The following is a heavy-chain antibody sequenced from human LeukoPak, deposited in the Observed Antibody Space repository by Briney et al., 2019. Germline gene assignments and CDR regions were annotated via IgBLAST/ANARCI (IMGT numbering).Heavy chain of an antibody. D-gene: IGHD2-21*01. CDR3: ARDYSDQTNLVWFDP. CDR1: GYTFTGYY. V-gene: IGHV1-2*02. J-gene: IGHJ5*02. CDR2: INPNSGDT. Sequence: ASVKVSCKASGYTFTGYYMHWVRQAPGQGLEWMGCINPNSGDTDYAQRFQGRVTMTRDTSISTAYMELSGLRSDATAVYYCARDYSDQTNLVWFDPWGQGTLVTVSS.